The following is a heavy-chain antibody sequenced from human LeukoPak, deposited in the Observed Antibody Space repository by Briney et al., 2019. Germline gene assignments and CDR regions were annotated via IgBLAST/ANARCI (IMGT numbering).Heavy chain of an antibody. D-gene: IGHD6-19*01. CDR3: ARDMYSSGLDAFDI. J-gene: IGHJ3*02. CDR1: GFTFGSYG. Sequence: GGSLRLSCAASGFTFGSYGMHWVRQAPGKGLEWVAVIWFDGSNKYYADSVKGRFTISRDNSKNTLYLQMNSLRAEDTAVYYCARDMYSSGLDAFDIWGQGTMVTVSS. CDR2: IWFDGSNK. V-gene: IGHV3-33*01.